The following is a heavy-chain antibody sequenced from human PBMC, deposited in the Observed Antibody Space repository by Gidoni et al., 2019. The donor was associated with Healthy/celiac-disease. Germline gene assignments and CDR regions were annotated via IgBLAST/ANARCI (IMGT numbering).Heavy chain of an antibody. CDR3: ARGPPYYDFWSGYHRPLGY. J-gene: IGHJ4*02. Sequence: QVQLVESGGGVVKTGRSLRLSCAAAGVTFSSYGMHWVRQAPGKGLEWVAVIWYDGSNNYYADSVKGRFTISRDNSKNTLYLQMNSLSAEDTAVYYCARGPPYYDFWSGYHRPLGYWGQGTLVTVSS. V-gene: IGHV3-33*01. D-gene: IGHD3-3*01. CDR1: GVTFSSYG. CDR2: IWYDGSNN.